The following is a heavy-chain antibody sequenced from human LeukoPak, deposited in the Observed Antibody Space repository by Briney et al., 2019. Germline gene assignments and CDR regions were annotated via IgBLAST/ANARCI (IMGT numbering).Heavy chain of an antibody. V-gene: IGHV3-23*01. CDR1: GFTFSSYA. J-gene: IGHJ4*02. CDR2: ISGSGGST. D-gene: IGHD6-19*01. Sequence: GGSLRLSCAASGFTFSSYAMSWVRQAPGKGLEWVSAISGSGGSTYYADSVKGRFTISRDNSKNTLYLQMNSLRAEDTAVYYCAKDRHGRQWLVQEYYFDYWGQGTLVTVSS. CDR3: AKDRHGRQWLVQEYYFDY.